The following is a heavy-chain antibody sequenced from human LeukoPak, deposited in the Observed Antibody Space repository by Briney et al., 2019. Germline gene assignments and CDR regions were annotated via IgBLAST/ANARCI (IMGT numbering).Heavy chain of an antibody. V-gene: IGHV5-51*01. Sequence: LGESLKICCKGSGYRFTSYWIGWVRQMPGKGLEWMGIVYPADSRAGYSPSFQGQVTISVDKSINTAYLQWSSLKASDTAIYYCARHDWLPDYWGQGTLVTVSS. CDR2: VYPADSRA. CDR1: GYRFTSYW. D-gene: IGHD3-9*01. J-gene: IGHJ4*02. CDR3: ARHDWLPDY.